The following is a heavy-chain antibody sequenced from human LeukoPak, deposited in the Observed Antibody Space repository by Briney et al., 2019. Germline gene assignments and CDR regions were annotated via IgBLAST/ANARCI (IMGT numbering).Heavy chain of an antibody. CDR3: ARATGTFSEWSLDY. J-gene: IGHJ4*02. V-gene: IGHV3-30*02. D-gene: IGHD3-3*01. Sequence: GGSLRLSCAASGFTFSSYGMHWVRQAPGKGLECVAFIQYDGSNKYYTDSVKGRFTISRDISSMTLYLQMNNLRGGDTAVYYCARATGTFSEWSLDYWGQGTLVTVSS. CDR2: IQYDGSNK. CDR1: GFTFSSYG.